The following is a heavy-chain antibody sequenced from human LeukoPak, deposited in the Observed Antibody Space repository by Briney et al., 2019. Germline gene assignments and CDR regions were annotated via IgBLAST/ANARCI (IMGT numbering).Heavy chain of an antibody. CDR2: ISDNGGMT. CDR1: GITFSSHA. V-gene: IGHV3-64D*06. D-gene: IGHD6-19*01. J-gene: IGHJ4*02. Sequence: GGSLRLFCSASGITFSSHAMHWVRQAPGKGLEYVSAISDNGGMTFYADSVKGRFTISRDNSKNTLYLQMSSLRGEDTAVYYCYVSGWTEDIDNWGQGTLVTVSS. CDR3: YVSGWTEDIDN.